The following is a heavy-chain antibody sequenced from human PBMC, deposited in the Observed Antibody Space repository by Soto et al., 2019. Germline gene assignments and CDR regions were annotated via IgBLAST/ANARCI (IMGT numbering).Heavy chain of an antibody. J-gene: IGHJ6*02. Sequence: EVQLVESGGGLVQPGGSLRLSCVDSGFTFSSYWMSWVRQAPVKGLEWVGNIKQDGSAENYVDSVKGRFTNSRDNAKNSMYLQMNSLRAEDTAVYYCARIASSGRGWDVWGQGTTVVVSS. CDR3: ARIASSGRGWDV. CDR2: IKQDGSAE. V-gene: IGHV3-7*01. CDR1: GFTFSSYW. D-gene: IGHD3-10*01.